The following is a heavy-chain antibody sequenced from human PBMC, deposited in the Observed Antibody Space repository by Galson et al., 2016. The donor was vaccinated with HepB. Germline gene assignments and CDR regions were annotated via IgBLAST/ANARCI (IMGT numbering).Heavy chain of an antibody. Sequence: QSGAEVKKPGESLKISCKVSGYRFSTYWIAWVRQMPGKGLEWVGIIYPGDSDTRYSPWFQGQVTISVDKSVTTAYLQWSSLEASDTATYYCARPNKVGATGAPFDYWGQGTLVTVS. D-gene: IGHD1-26*01. CDR3: ARPNKVGATGAPFDY. CDR1: GYRFSTYW. J-gene: IGHJ4*02. V-gene: IGHV5-51*01. CDR2: IYPGDSDT.